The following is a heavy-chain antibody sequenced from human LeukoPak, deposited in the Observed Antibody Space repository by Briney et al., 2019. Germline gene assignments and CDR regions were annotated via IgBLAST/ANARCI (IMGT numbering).Heavy chain of an antibody. CDR1: GGSLSSGDYC. CDR2: IYYSGST. CDR3: ATGRVPYGSGIFGVWFDP. V-gene: IGHV4-30-4*08. D-gene: IGHD3-10*01. J-gene: IGHJ5*02. Sequence: SQTLSLTCTVSGGSLSSGDYCWSWIRQPPGKGLEWIGYIYYSGSTYYNPSLKSRVTISVDTSKNQFSLKLSSVTAADTAAYLCATGRVPYGSGIFGVWFDPWGPGTLVSVSS.